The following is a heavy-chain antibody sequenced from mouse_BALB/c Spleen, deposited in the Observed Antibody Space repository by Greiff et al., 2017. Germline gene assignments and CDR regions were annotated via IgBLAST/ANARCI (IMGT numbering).Heavy chain of an antibody. CDR3: ARQGDYGGAMDY. V-gene: IGHV5-12-2*01. D-gene: IGHD2-4*01. J-gene: IGHJ4*01. CDR1: GFTFSSYT. CDR2: ISNGGGST. Sequence: EVKLMESGGGLVQPGGSLKLSCAASGFTFSSYTMSWVRQTPEKRLEWVAYISNGGGSTYYPDTVKGRFTISRDNAKNTLYLQMSSLKSEDTAMYYCARQGDYGGAMDYWGQGTSVTVSS.